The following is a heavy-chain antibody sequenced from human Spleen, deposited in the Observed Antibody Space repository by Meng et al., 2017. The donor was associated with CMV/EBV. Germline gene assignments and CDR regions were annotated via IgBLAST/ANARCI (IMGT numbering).Heavy chain of an antibody. CDR2: IIPLSGTS. CDR3: ARDRALHYYGSGNWFDP. D-gene: IGHD3-10*01. Sequence: ASVKVSCKASGGTFSSYVMSWVRQAPGQGLEWMGGIIPLSGTSNYAQKFLGRVTITTDESTNTAYMELRRLRSEDTAVYYCARDRALHYYGSGNWFDPWGQGTLVTVSS. V-gene: IGHV1-69*05. CDR1: GGTFSSYV. J-gene: IGHJ5*02.